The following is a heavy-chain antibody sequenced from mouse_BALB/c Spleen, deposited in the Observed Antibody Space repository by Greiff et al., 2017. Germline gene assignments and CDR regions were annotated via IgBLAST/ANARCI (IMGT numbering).Heavy chain of an antibody. J-gene: IGHJ2*01. CDR2: ISSGGSYT. Sequence: EVKLQESGGGLVKPGGSLKLSCAASGFTFSSYAMSWVRQSPEKRLEWVAEISSGGSYTYYPDTVTGRFTISRDNAKNTLYLEMRSLRSEDTAMYYCARAYYGNYYFDYWGQGTTLTVSS. D-gene: IGHD2-10*01. CDR3: ARAYYGNYYFDY. V-gene: IGHV5-9-4*01. CDR1: GFTFSSYA.